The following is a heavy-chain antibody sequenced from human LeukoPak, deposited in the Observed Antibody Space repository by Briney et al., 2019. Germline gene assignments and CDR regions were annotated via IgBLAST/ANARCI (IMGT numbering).Heavy chain of an antibody. CDR2: IYTSGST. Sequence: SETLSLTCTVSGGSISSGSYYWSWIRQPAGKGLEWIGRIYTSGSTNYNPSLKSRVTISVDTSKNQLSLKLSSVTAADTAVYYCARDSTGPYYYYYMDVWGKGTTVTVSS. J-gene: IGHJ6*03. CDR3: ARDSTGPYYYYYMDV. CDR1: GGSISSGSYY. D-gene: IGHD3-9*01. V-gene: IGHV4-61*02.